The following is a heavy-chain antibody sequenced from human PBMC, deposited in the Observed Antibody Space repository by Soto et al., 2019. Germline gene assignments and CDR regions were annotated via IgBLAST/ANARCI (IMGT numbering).Heavy chain of an antibody. D-gene: IGHD3-22*01. J-gene: IGHJ4*02. Sequence: SEKVSCKASGGTFSSYAIRWVRQAPGQGLEWMGGIIPIFGTANYAQKFQGGVTITADESTSTAYMELSSLRSEDTAVYYCAGPADYYDSSGPFDYWGQGTLVTVSS. V-gene: IGHV1-69*13. CDR3: AGPADYYDSSGPFDY. CDR1: GGTFSSYA. CDR2: IIPIFGTA.